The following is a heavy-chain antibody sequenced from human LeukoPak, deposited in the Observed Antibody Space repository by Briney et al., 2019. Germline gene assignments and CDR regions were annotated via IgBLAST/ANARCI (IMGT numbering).Heavy chain of an antibody. CDR1: GGSISSSTYS. Sequence: TSETLSLICSVSGGSISSSTYSWGWIRQHPGKGLEWIGYIYYSGSTYYNPSLKSRVTISVDTSKNQFSLKLSSVTAADTAVYYCAREIQSYYFDYWGQGTLVTVSS. J-gene: IGHJ4*02. V-gene: IGHV4-31*03. CDR2: IYYSGST. D-gene: IGHD5-18*01. CDR3: AREIQSYYFDY.